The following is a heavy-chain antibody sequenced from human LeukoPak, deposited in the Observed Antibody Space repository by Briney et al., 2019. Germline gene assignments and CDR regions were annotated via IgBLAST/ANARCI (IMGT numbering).Heavy chain of an antibody. J-gene: IGHJ5*02. V-gene: IGHV3-30-3*01. CDR2: ISYDGSNK. CDR1: GFTFSSYA. CDR3: ANGGTYSSGP. Sequence: GGSLRLSCAASGFTFSSYAMHWVRQAPGKGLEWVAVISYDGSNKYYADSVKGRFTISRDNSKNTLYLQMNSLRAEDTAVYYCANGGTYSSGPWGQGALVTVSS. D-gene: IGHD3-22*01.